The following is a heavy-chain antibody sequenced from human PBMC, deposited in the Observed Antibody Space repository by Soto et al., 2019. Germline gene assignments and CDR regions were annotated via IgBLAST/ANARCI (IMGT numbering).Heavy chain of an antibody. Sequence: EVQLVESGGDLVQRGGSLRRSCVASGFTFSVYSMNWVRQAPGKGLEWFSYITRDTKTIKYADSVKGRFTISRDNVKNSVYLQMNSLRDEDTAVYYCARSVEGHFDYWGQGTVVTVSS. CDR1: GFTFSVYS. J-gene: IGHJ4*02. V-gene: IGHV3-48*02. CDR3: ARSVEGHFDY. CDR2: ITRDTKTI. D-gene: IGHD6-19*01.